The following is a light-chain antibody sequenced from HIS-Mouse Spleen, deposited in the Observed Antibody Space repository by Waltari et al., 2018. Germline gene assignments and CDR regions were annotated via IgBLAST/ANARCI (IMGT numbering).Light chain of an antibody. Sequence: QSVLTQPPSASGTPGQRVTISFSGSSPNHGRNPLTWYQQLPGTAPKLLIYSNNQRPSGVPDRFSGSKSGTSASLAISGLQSEDEADYYCAAWDDSLNGQVFGGGTKLTVL. V-gene: IGLV1-44*01. CDR2: SNN. CDR1: SPNHGRNP. CDR3: AAWDDSLNGQV. J-gene: IGLJ3*02.